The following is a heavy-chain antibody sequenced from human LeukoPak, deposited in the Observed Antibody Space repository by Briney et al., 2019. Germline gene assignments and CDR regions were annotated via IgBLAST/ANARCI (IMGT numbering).Heavy chain of an antibody. CDR1: GFTFSSYG. J-gene: IGHJ4*02. CDR2: IWYDGSNK. Sequence: GGSLRLSCAASGFTFSSYGMHWVRQAPGKGLEWVAVIWYDGSNKYYADSVKGRFTISRDNAENTLYLQMNSLRVDDTAVYYCARDLGGPDYWGQGALVTVSS. V-gene: IGHV3-33*01. D-gene: IGHD3-16*01. CDR3: ARDLGGPDY.